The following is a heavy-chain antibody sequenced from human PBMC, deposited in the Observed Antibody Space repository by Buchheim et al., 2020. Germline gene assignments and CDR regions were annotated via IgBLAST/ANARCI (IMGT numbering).Heavy chain of an antibody. CDR3: AKHNDQLLSSFDY. Sequence: EVQLLESGGGLIQPGGSLRLSCAASGFTFSNYVMSWVRQAPGKGLEWVSSIGGSGSRTYYADSVKGRFTISRDNAKNMVYLQMNSLRAEDTAVYYCAKHNDQLLSSFDYWGQGIL. V-gene: IGHV3-23*01. CDR2: IGGSGSRT. CDR1: GFTFSNYV. D-gene: IGHD2-2*01. J-gene: IGHJ4*02.